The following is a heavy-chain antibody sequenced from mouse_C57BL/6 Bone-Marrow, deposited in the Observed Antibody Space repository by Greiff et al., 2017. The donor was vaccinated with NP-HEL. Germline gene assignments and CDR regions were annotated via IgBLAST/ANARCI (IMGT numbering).Heavy chain of an antibody. CDR3: TRGSTMVTTVDY. D-gene: IGHD2-2*01. V-gene: IGHV6-3*01. J-gene: IGHJ2*01. Sequence: EVHLVESGGGLVQPGGSMKLSCVASGFTFSNYWMNWVRQSPEKGLEWVAQIRLKSDNYATHYAESVKGRFTISRDDSKSSVYLQMNNLRAEDTGIYYCTRGSTMVTTVDYWGQGTTLTVSS. CDR1: GFTFSNYW. CDR2: IRLKSDNYAT.